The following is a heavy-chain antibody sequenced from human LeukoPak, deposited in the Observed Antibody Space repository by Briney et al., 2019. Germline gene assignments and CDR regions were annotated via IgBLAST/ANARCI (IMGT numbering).Heavy chain of an antibody. J-gene: IGHJ4*02. CDR2: ISWDGGIT. CDR1: GFTFHHYS. CDR3: AKDSNTGGYSFGS. Sequence: GGSLRLSCAASGFTFHHYSMHWVRQPPGKGLEWVSLISWDGGITYYADSVRGRFTISRDNSKNSLSLEMNSLRTEDTALYYCAKDSNTGGYSFGSWGQGTLVTVTS. V-gene: IGHV3-43*01. D-gene: IGHD5-12*01.